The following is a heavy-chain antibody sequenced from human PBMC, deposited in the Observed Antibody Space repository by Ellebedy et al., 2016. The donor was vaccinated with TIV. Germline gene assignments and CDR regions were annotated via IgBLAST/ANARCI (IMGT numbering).Heavy chain of an antibody. CDR3: ARGGNAGATNWFDP. J-gene: IGHJ5*02. V-gene: IGHV4-34*01. CDR2: INHSGST. CDR1: GGSFSGYY. Sequence: MPSETLSLTCAVYGGSFSGYYWSWIRQPPGKGLEWIGEINHSGSTNYNPSLNSLVPISVDQSKNQLSLKLSSVTAADKSVYYCARGGNAGATNWFDPWGQGTLVTVSS. D-gene: IGHD3-10*01.